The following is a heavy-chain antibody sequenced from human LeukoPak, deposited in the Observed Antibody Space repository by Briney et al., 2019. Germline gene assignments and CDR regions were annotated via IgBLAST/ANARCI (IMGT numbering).Heavy chain of an antibody. Sequence: HGASVKVSCKASGYTFTGYYMQWVRQAPGQGLEGMGWINPNSGGTNYPQKFQGWGTMTRDKSISTAYMELSRLRSDETVVYYCARDLKLGSGSSPGYYYGMDVWGKGTTVTVSS. CDR2: INPNSGGT. CDR3: ARDLKLGSGSSPGYYYGMDV. J-gene: IGHJ6*04. D-gene: IGHD3-10*02. V-gene: IGHV1-2*04. CDR1: GYTFTGYY.